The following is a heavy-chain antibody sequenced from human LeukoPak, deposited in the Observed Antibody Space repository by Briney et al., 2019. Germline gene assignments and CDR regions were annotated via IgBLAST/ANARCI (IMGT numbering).Heavy chain of an antibody. V-gene: IGHV3-53*01. CDR2: IYSGGST. CDR3: ARDRRDPGAYYFDY. D-gene: IGHD1-26*01. Sequence: GGSLRLSCAASGFTVSSNYMSWVRQAPGKGLEWVSVIYSGGSTYYADSVKGRFTIFRDNSKNTLYLQMNSLRAEDTAVYYCARDRRDPGAYYFDYWGQGTLVTVSS. J-gene: IGHJ4*02. CDR1: GFTVSSNY.